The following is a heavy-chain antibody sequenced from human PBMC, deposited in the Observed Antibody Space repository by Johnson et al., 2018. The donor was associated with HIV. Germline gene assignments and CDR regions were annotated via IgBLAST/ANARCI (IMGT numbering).Heavy chain of an antibody. J-gene: IGHJ3*02. CDR1: GLSFSNFG. CDR3: AKLRWAPRAFDI. Sequence: QVQLVESGGGVVQPGKSLTLSCVVSGLSFSNFGIHWVRQAPGKGPEWVAVISFDGNLRKYADSVKGRFTISRDNSKNTLFLQMNSLRAEDTAVYYCAKLRWAPRAFDIWGQGTMVTVSS. CDR2: ISFDGNLR. D-gene: IGHD4-23*01. V-gene: IGHV3-30*18.